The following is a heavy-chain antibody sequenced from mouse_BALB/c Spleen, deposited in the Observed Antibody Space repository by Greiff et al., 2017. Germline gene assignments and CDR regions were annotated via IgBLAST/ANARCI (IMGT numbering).Heavy chain of an antibody. CDR3: ARRSTRITTDWYFDV. J-gene: IGHJ1*01. CDR2: ISYSGST. D-gene: IGHD2-4*01. Sequence: EVKLMESGPGLVKPSQSLSLTCTVTGYSITSDYAWNWIRQFPGNKLEWMGYISYSGSTSYNPSLKSRISITRDTSKNQFFLQLNSVTTEDTATYYCARRSTRITTDWYFDVWGAGTTVTVSS. CDR1: GYSITSDYA. V-gene: IGHV3-2*02.